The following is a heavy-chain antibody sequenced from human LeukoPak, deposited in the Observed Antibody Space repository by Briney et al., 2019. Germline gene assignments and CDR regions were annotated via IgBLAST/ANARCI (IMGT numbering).Heavy chain of an antibody. CDR2: IIPIFGTA. V-gene: IGHV1-69*01. CDR1: GGTFSSYA. CDR3: ACSITIFGVAAYFDL. Sequence: SVKISCKASGGTFSSYAISWVRQAPGQGLEWMGGIIPIFGTANYAQKFQGRVTITADESTSTAYMELSSLRSEDTAVCYCACSITIFGVAAYFDLWGRGTLVTVSS. J-gene: IGHJ2*01. D-gene: IGHD3-3*01.